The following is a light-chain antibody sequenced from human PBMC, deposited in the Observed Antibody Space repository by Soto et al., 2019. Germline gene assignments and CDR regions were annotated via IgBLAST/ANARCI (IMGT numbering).Light chain of an antibody. J-gene: IGLJ3*02. Sequence: QSVLTQPPAASATPGQRVSISCSGSNSNVGDNYVYWYQHVPGTAPKLLIYYTDERPSGVPDRFSGSKSGTSASLAISGLRSEDEALDYCATWDDSLSGVVFGGGTKVTVL. V-gene: IGLV1-47*02. CDR1: NSNVGDNY. CDR3: ATWDDSLSGVV. CDR2: YTD.